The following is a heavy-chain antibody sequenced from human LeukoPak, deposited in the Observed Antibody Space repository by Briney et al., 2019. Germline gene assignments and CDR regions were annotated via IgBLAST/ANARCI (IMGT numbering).Heavy chain of an antibody. CDR3: ARANRGWGPLN. CDR1: GGSITGYF. Sequence: SETLSLTCTVSGGSITGYFWSWIRQPPGKGLEWIGYVFYSGGTLYNPSLESRVTMSVGTSKSQFSLELTSVTAADTAVYYCARANRGWGPLNWGQGTLVTVSS. CDR2: VFYSGGT. V-gene: IGHV4-59*01. D-gene: IGHD7-27*01. J-gene: IGHJ4*02.